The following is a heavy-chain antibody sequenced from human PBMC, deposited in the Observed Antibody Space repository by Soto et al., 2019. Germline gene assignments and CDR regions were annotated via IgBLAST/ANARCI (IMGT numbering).Heavy chain of an antibody. CDR2: INAGNGNT. D-gene: IGHD2-2*02. CDR3: ARDRLPVQATAIRSSWFDP. Sequence: ASVKVSCKASGYTFTSYTMHWVRQAPGQRLEWMGWINAGNGNTKYSQKFQGRVTITRDTSASTAYMELSSLRSEDTAVYYCARDRLPVQATAIRSSWFDPWGQGTLVTV. J-gene: IGHJ5*02. V-gene: IGHV1-3*01. CDR1: GYTFTSYT.